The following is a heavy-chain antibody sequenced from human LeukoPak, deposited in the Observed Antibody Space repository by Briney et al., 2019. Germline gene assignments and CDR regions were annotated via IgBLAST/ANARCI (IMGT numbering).Heavy chain of an antibody. D-gene: IGHD4-17*01. CDR3: ARGRYGDFDDSFDT. J-gene: IGHJ3*02. CDR2: LYYSGSA. V-gene: IGHV4-59*01. CDR1: GGSISSYY. Sequence: SETLSLTCTVSGGSISSYYWSWIRQPPGKGLEWIGFLYYSGSANYNPSLKSRVTISIDTSKNQFSLKLSSVTAADTAVYYCARGRYGDFDDSFDTWGQGTMVTVSS.